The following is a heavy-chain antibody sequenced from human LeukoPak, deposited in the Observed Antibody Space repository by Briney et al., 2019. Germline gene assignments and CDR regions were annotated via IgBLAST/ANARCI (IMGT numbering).Heavy chain of an antibody. CDR1: GFTFSSYA. V-gene: IGHV3-23*01. D-gene: IGHD3-16*01. CDR3: AKRRRPSDERTYYDYVGVVDY. Sequence: QPGRSLRLSCAASGFTFSSYAMGWVRQAPGKGLEWVSAISGSGGSTYYADSVKGRFTISRDNSKNTLYLQMNSLRAEDTAVYYCAKRRRPSDERTYYDYVGVVDYWGQGTLATVSS. J-gene: IGHJ4*02. CDR2: ISGSGGST.